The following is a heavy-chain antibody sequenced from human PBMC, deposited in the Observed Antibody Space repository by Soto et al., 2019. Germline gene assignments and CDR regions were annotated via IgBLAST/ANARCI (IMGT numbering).Heavy chain of an antibody. CDR3: AKDIVVVVAATGYYFDY. J-gene: IGHJ4*02. CDR1: GFTFSSYA. D-gene: IGHD2-15*01. V-gene: IGHV3-23*01. Sequence: GGSLRLSCAASGFTFSSYAMSWVRQAPGKGLEWVSAISGSGGSIYYADSVKGWFTISRDNSKNTLYLQMNSLRAEDTAVYYCAKDIVVVVAATGYYFDYWGQGTLVTVSS. CDR2: ISGSGGSI.